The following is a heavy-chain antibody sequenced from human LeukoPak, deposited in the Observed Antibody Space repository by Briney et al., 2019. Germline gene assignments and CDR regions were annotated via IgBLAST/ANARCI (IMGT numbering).Heavy chain of an antibody. Sequence: SETLSLTCAVYGGSFSGYYWSWVRQHPVKGLEWIGYISYSGSTYYNPSLKSRLTISQDTSTNQFSLKLSSVTAADTAVYYCARNGYTYGLGYWGQGTLVTVSS. CDR1: GGSFSGYY. J-gene: IGHJ4*02. D-gene: IGHD5-18*01. V-gene: IGHV4-34*09. CDR2: ISYSGST. CDR3: ARNGYTYGLGY.